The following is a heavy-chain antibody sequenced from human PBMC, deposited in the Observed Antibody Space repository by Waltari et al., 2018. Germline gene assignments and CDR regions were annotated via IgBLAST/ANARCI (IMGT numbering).Heavy chain of an antibody. CDR2: IYWDDDK. D-gene: IGHD3-22*01. V-gene: IGHV2-5*02. Sequence: QITLKESGPTLVKPTQTLTLTCTFSGFSLSTSGVGVGWLRQTPGKALEWLALIYWDDDKRYSPSLKSRLTITKDTSKNQVVLTMTNMDPVDTATYYCAHSTYYYDSSGYDYWGQGTLVTVSS. CDR3: AHSTYYYDSSGYDY. J-gene: IGHJ4*02. CDR1: GFSLSTSGVG.